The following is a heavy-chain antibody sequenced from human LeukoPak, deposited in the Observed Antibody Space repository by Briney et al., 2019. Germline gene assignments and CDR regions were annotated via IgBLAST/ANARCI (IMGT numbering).Heavy chain of an antibody. Sequence: SETLSLTCTVSGGSISSYYWSWIRQPPGKGLEWIGYIYYSGSTNYNPSLKSRVTISVDTSKNQFSLKLSSVTAADTAVYYCARGMVVPAATPFDYWGRGTLVTVSS. CDR3: ARGMVVPAATPFDY. J-gene: IGHJ4*02. CDR2: IYYSGST. CDR1: GGSISSYY. D-gene: IGHD2-2*01. V-gene: IGHV4-59*01.